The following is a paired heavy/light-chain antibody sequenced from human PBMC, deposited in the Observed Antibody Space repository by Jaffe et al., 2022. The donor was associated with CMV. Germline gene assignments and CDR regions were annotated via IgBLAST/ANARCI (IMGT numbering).Light chain of an antibody. CDR1: QSVSSY. CDR2: DAS. V-gene: IGKV3-11*01. J-gene: IGKJ4*01. CDR3: QQRNYWPLT. Sequence: EIVLTQSPATLSLSPGERATLSCRASQSVSSYLAWYQQRPGQAPRLLIYDASNRATGIPARFSGRGSGTDFTLTISNLEPEDFAVYYCQQRNYWPLTFGGGTKVEIK.
Heavy chain of an antibody. CDR2: IDPNTGAT. D-gene: IGHD6-6*01. J-gene: IGHJ4*02. CDR1: GYTFKYYW. Sequence: QVQLVQSGAEVEKPGASVKVSCKASGYTFKYYWIHWVRQAPGQGPEWLGWIDPNTGATNYAQKFQGRVTMTRDTSISTAYMELTRLTSDDTAMYFCARVRSSSETHFDNWGQGTLVTVSS. V-gene: IGHV1-2*02. CDR3: ARVRSSSETHFDN.